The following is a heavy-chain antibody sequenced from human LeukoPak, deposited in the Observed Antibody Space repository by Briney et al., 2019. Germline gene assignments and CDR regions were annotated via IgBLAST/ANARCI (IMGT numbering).Heavy chain of an antibody. CDR3: ASTFTGSSWIKENYYYYGMDV. D-gene: IGHD6-13*01. CDR2: INHSGST. J-gene: IGHJ6*02. CDR1: GGSFSGYY. V-gene: IGHV4-34*01. Sequence: SETLSLTCAVYGGSFSGYYWSWLRQPPGKGLEWIGEINHSGSTNYNPSLKSRVTISVDTSKNQFSLKLSSVTAADTAVYYCASTFTGSSWIKENYYYYGMDVWGQGTTVTVSS.